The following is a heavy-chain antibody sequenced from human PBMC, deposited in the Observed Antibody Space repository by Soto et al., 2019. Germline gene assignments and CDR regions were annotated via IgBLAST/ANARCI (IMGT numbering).Heavy chain of an antibody. D-gene: IGHD6-19*01. V-gene: IGHV1-18*01. Sequence: QVQLVQSGGEVKKPGASVKVSCKASGDTVTKYGISWVRQAPGQGLEWLGWISFYNGHTNYALKFQDRITVTTDTSKSTASMELRSLTSDDTAVYYCASATSIAVAGKETWGQGTLVTVSS. J-gene: IGHJ4*02. CDR2: ISFYNGHT. CDR1: GDTVTKYG. CDR3: ASATSIAVAGKET.